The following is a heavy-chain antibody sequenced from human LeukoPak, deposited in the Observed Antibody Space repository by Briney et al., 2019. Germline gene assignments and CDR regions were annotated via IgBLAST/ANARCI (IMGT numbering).Heavy chain of an antibody. CDR1: GYSFSSYG. CDR2: IGVYNGNT. J-gene: IGHJ6*02. V-gene: IGHV1-18*01. D-gene: IGHD1-1*01. Sequence: ASVKVSCKASGYSFSSYGISWVRQAPGQGLEWIGWIGVYNGNTNYVQKLQGRVTLTRDTSTTTVYMELTSLRSDDTALYYCARDGLGDVRQSSNWNVLYNYYGMDVWGQGTSVTVSS. CDR3: ARDGLGDVRQSSNWNVLYNYYGMDV.